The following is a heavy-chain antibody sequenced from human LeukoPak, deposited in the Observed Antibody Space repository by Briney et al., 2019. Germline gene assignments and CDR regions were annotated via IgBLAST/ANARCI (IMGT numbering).Heavy chain of an antibody. CDR1: GDSMDTKVYY. Sequence: PSETLSLTCTVSGDSMDTKVYYWGWIRHAPGKGLEWIGTVYYSGSTDYNPSLKSRVTISGDTSKNQFSLKLSSVTAADTAVYYCARTTMVRGTYYMDVWGKGTTVTISS. J-gene: IGHJ6*03. D-gene: IGHD3-10*01. CDR2: VYYSGST. CDR3: ARTTMVRGTYYMDV. V-gene: IGHV4-39*07.